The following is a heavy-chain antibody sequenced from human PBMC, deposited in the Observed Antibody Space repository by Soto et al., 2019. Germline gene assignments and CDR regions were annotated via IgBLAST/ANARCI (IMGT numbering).Heavy chain of an antibody. J-gene: IGHJ4*02. Sequence: SETLSLTCTVSGDSVDSVDYYWGWIRQPPGKGLEWIASIHYSGSTYYSPSLKSRATISGDTSKSQFSLTLSSVTAADTAVYYCARHTVAAKPDFDHWGQGTLVTVSS. CDR2: IHYSGST. CDR3: ARHTVAAKPDFDH. V-gene: IGHV4-39*01. CDR1: GDSVDSVDYY. D-gene: IGHD6-25*01.